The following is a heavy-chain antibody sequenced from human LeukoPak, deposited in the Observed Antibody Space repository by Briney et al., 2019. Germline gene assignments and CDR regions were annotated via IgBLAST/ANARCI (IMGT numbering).Heavy chain of an antibody. D-gene: IGHD3-22*01. V-gene: IGHV4-59*01. CDR3: ARDRSDGSGYYGYYFDY. Sequence: KSSETLSLTCIVSGGSIGSYYWSWIRQPPGKGLEWIGHIYYSGSTDYNPSLRSRVTISVDTSKNQFSLRLSSVPAADTAVYYCARDRSDGSGYYGYYFDYWGQGTLVSVSS. CDR1: GGSIGSYY. J-gene: IGHJ4*02. CDR2: IYYSGST.